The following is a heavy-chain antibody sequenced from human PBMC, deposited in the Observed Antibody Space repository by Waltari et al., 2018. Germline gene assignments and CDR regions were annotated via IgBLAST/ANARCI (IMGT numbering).Heavy chain of an antibody. CDR2: ISGCGGST. CDR3: AQITALGY. D-gene: IGHD3-16*01. V-gene: IGHV3-23*01. CDR1: GFTFSSYA. J-gene: IGHJ4*02. Sequence: EVQLLESGGGLVQPGGSLRLSCAASGFTFSSYAMSWVREAAGKGLECVSAISGCGGSTYYADSVKGRFTISRDNSKNTLYLQKNSLRAEDTAVYYCAQITALGYWGQGTLVTVSS.